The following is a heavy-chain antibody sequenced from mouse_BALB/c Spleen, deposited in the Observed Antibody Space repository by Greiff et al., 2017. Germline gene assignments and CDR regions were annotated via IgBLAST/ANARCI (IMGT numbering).Heavy chain of an antibody. CDR1: GYTFTSYW. Sequence: QVQLQQSGAELAKPGASVKMSCKASGYTFTSYWMHWVKQRPGQGLEWIGYINPSTGYTEYNQKFKDKATLTADKSSSTAYMQLSSLTSEDSAVYYWARPLYYGSSYYYFDYRGQGNTLTVSS. D-gene: IGHD1-1*01. CDR3: ARPLYYGSSYYYFDY. J-gene: IGHJ2*01. V-gene: IGHV1-7*01. CDR2: INPSTGYT.